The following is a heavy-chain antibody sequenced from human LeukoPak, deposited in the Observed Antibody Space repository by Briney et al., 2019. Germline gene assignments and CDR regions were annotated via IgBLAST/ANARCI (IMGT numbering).Heavy chain of an antibody. CDR2: IYHSGST. V-gene: IGHV4-4*02. CDR1: GGSISSSNW. J-gene: IGHJ6*02. Sequence: SETLSLTCAVSGGSISSSNWWSWVRQPPGKGLEWIGGIYHSGSTNYNPSLKSRVTISVDKSKNQFSLKLSSVTAADTAVYYCARDNYDFWSGYLDYYYYGMDVWGQGTTVTVPS. CDR3: ARDNYDFWSGYLDYYYYGMDV. D-gene: IGHD3-3*01.